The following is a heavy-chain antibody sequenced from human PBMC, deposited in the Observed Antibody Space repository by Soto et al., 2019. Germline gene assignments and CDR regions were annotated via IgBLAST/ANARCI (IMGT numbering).Heavy chain of an antibody. Sequence: ASVKVSCKASGYTFTSYYMHWVRQAPGQGLEWMGIINPSGGSTSYAQKFQGRVTMTRDTSTSTVYMELSSLRSEDTAVYYCARDKNLFSDDYGHENWFDPRGQGTLVTVSS. CDR3: ARDKNLFSDDYGHENWFDP. D-gene: IGHD4-17*01. CDR2: INPSGGST. V-gene: IGHV1-46*01. J-gene: IGHJ5*02. CDR1: GYTFTSYY.